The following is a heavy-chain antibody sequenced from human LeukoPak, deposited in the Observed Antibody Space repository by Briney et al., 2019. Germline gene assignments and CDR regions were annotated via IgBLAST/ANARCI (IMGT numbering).Heavy chain of an antibody. D-gene: IGHD2-2*01. CDR3: ARAYRADAFDI. Sequence: SETLSLTCAVYGGSFSGYYWSWIRQPPGKGLEWIGEINHSGSTNYNPSLKSQVTISVDTSKNQFSLKLSSVTAADTAVYYCARAYRADAFDIWGQGTMVTVSS. J-gene: IGHJ3*02. CDR1: GGSFSGYY. CDR2: INHSGST. V-gene: IGHV4-34*01.